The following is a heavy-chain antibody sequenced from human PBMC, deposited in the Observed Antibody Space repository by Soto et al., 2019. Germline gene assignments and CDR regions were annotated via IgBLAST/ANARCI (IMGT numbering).Heavy chain of an antibody. J-gene: IGHJ6*02. Sequence: GGSLRLSCAASGFTFSSYSMNWVRQAPGKGLEWVSYISSSSGTIYYADSVKGRFTISRDNAKNSLYLQMNSLRDEDTAVYYCARDDPYCSSTSCYAFDGYGMDVWGQGTTVTVSS. CDR3: ARDDPYCSSTSCYAFDGYGMDV. D-gene: IGHD2-2*01. V-gene: IGHV3-48*02. CDR2: ISSSSGTI. CDR1: GFTFSSYS.